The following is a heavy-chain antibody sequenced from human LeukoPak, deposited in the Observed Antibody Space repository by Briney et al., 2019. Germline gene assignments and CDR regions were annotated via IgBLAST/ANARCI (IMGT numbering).Heavy chain of an antibody. Sequence: SETLSLTCAVSGGSLNTYYWSWIRQPPGPGLEWIGYIFYTGSTNYNPSLKSRVTISVDTSKKQISLNLRSVTAADTAVYYCARGMGNSPYYYYYYMDVWGKGTTVTVSS. V-gene: IGHV4-59*01. CDR2: IFYTGST. D-gene: IGHD2/OR15-2a*01. CDR3: ARGMGNSPYYYYYYMDV. CDR1: GGSLNTYY. J-gene: IGHJ6*03.